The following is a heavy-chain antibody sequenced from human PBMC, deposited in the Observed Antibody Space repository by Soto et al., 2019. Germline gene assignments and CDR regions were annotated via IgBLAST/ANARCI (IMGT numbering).Heavy chain of an antibody. D-gene: IGHD6-19*01. Sequence: GGSLRLSCAASGFTFSSYAMSWVRQAPGKGLEWVSAISGSGGSTYYADSVKGRFTISRDNSKNRLYLQMNSLRAEETAVYYCANGIGEWLLHFDYWGQGTLVTVSS. CDR2: ISGSGGST. CDR3: ANGIGEWLLHFDY. V-gene: IGHV3-23*01. J-gene: IGHJ4*02. CDR1: GFTFSSYA.